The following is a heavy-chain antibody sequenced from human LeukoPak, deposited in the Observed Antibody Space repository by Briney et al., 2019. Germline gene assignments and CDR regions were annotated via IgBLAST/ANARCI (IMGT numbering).Heavy chain of an antibody. CDR1: GFTFSTYG. J-gene: IGHJ4*02. CDR2: VRYDGSNK. V-gene: IGHV3-30*02. Sequence: GGSLRLSCAASGFTFSTYGMHWVRQAPGKGLEWVAVVRYDGSNKYYADFVKGRFTISRDNSKNTVYLQMNSLRGEDTAVYYCAQGSHYYGSGSHRRGHYFDYWGQGTLVTVSS. D-gene: IGHD3-10*01. CDR3: AQGSHYYGSGSHRRGHYFDY.